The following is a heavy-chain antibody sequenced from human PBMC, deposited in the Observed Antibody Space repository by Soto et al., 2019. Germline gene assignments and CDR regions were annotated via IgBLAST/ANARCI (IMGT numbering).Heavy chain of an antibody. CDR1: GFIFSSYG. D-gene: IGHD3-10*01. CDR3: AKALPPGSYYKPLHS. CDR2: ISYDGSNK. Sequence: GGSLRLSCAASGFIFSSYGMHWVRQAPGKGLEWVAVISYDGSNKYYADSVKGRFTISRDNSKNTLYLQMNSLRAEDMAVYYCAKALPPGSYYKPLHSWGQGILVTVSS. J-gene: IGHJ4*02. V-gene: IGHV3-30*18.